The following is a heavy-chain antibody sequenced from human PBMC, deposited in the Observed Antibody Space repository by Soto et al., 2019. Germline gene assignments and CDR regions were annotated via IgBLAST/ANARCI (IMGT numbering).Heavy chain of an antibody. V-gene: IGHV1-69*13. CDR1: GGTFSSYA. J-gene: IGHJ4*02. CDR2: IIPIFGTA. Sequence: SVKVSCKASGGTFSSYAISWVRQAPGQGLEWMGGIIPIFGTANYAQKFQGRVTITADESTSTAYMELSSLRSEDTAVYYCARVRKGSDGYNSYFDYWGQGTLVTVSS. CDR3: ARVRKGSDGYNSYFDY. D-gene: IGHD5-12*01.